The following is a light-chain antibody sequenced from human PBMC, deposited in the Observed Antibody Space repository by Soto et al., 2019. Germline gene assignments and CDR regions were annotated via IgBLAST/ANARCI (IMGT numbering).Light chain of an antibody. CDR2: GAS. CDR1: PSVSSN. J-gene: IGKJ1*01. Sequence: EIVMTQSPATLSVSPGERATLSCRASPSVSSNFAWYQQKPGQAPRLLIYGASTRATGVPARFSGSGSGTEFTLTISSLQSEDFAVYYCQPYNNWPPWTFGQGTKVEIK. CDR3: QPYNNWPPWT. V-gene: IGKV3-15*01.